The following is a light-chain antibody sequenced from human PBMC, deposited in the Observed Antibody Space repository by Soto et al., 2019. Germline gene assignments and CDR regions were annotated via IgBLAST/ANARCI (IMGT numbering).Light chain of an antibody. J-gene: IGKJ1*01. V-gene: IGKV1-5*03. CDR3: QQYNSYSTWT. Sequence: DIQMTQSPSTLSASVGDRVTITCRASQSISSWLAWYQQKPGKAPKLLIYKASSLESGVPSRFSGSGSGTEFTLTISSLPPDDFATYSCQQYNSYSTWTFGQGTKVEIK. CDR1: QSISSW. CDR2: KAS.